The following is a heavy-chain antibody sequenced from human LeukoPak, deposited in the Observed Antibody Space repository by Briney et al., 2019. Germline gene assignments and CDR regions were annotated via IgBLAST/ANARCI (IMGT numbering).Heavy chain of an antibody. Sequence: PGGTLRLSCAASGFTFSTYGMSWVRQAPGKGLEWVSAISGSGDNTYYADSVKGRFTISRDNSKNTLYLQMNSLRAEDTAVYYCAKDDEGSYYIYYYYMDVWGKGTTVTISS. CDR2: ISGSGDNT. CDR3: AKDDEGSYYIYYYYMDV. V-gene: IGHV3-23*01. D-gene: IGHD1-26*01. J-gene: IGHJ6*03. CDR1: GFTFSTYG.